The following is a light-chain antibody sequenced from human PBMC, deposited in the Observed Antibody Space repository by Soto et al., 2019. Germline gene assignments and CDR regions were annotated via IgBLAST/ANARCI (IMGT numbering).Light chain of an antibody. CDR3: QQGYSWSCT. Sequence: EIVLTQSPATLSLSPGERATLSCRAIQSVSSKFAWYQQRPGQAARLLIYDASNRATGIPARFSGSGFGTDVYLTISRLEHEDYGVYYGQQGYSWSCTFGKGTKVAIK. CDR2: DAS. J-gene: IGKJ1*01. V-gene: IGKV3-11*01. CDR1: QSVSSK.